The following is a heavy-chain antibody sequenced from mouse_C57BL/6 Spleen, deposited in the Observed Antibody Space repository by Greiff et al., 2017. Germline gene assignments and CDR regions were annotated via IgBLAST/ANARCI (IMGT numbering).Heavy chain of an antibody. CDR1: GFSFNTYA. CDR3: VRQYGYDYYFDY. D-gene: IGHD2-2*01. V-gene: IGHV10-1*01. Sequence: EVQLVESGGGLVQPKGSLKLSCAASGFSFNTYAMNWVRQAPGKGLEWVAHIRSKSNNYATYYADSVKDRFTISRDDSESMLYLQMNNLKTEDTAMYYCVRQYGYDYYFDYWGQGTTLTVSS. J-gene: IGHJ2*01. CDR2: IRSKSNNYAT.